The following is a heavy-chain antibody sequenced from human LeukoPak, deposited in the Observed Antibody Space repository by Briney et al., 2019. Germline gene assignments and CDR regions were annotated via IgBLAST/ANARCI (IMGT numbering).Heavy chain of an antibody. D-gene: IGHD2-2*02. Sequence: GESLKISCKASGYTFSNYWIGWVRQMPGKGLEWMGIIYPGDSDTRYSPSLQGQVTISADKSISTAYLQWSSLKASDTAMYYCARVQYQLLYRGAFDIWGQGTMVTVSS. CDR3: ARVQYQLLYRGAFDI. CDR1: GYTFSNYW. CDR2: IYPGDSDT. J-gene: IGHJ3*02. V-gene: IGHV5-51*01.